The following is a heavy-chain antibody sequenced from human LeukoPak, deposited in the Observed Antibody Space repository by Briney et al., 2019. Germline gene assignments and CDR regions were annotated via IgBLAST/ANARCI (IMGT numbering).Heavy chain of an antibody. D-gene: IGHD6-13*01. CDR1: GFTFSNFA. CDR2: VSSDGGST. CDR3: VKTGRFSSSWLDN. Sequence: GGPLRLSCSTSGFTFSNFAMHWVGQAPGKGLEFVSAVSSDGGSTFYTDSVKGRFTISRDNSKSTLYLQMSSLRPEDTAVYYCVKTGRFSSSWLDNWGQGTLVTVSS. J-gene: IGHJ4*02. V-gene: IGHV3-64D*09.